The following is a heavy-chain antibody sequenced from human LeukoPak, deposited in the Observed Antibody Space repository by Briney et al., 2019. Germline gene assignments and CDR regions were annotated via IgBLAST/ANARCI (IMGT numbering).Heavy chain of an antibody. D-gene: IGHD3-22*01. CDR3: ARKAYYYDSSGYYHYFDY. Sequence: PSETLSLTCAVYGGSFSGYYWSWIRQPPGKGLEWIGEINHSGSTNYNPSLKSRVTISVDTSKNQFSLKLSSVTAADTAVYYCARKAYYYDSSGYYHYFDYWGQGTLVTVSS. J-gene: IGHJ4*02. CDR1: GGSFSGYY. CDR2: INHSGST. V-gene: IGHV4-34*01.